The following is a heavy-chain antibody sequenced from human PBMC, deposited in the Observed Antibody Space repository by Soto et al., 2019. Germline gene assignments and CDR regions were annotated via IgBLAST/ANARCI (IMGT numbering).Heavy chain of an antibody. J-gene: IGHJ4*02. CDR1: GGSISSGGYY. V-gene: IGHV4-31*03. Sequence: QVQLQESGPGLVKPSQTLSLTCTVSGGSISSGGYYWSWIRQHPGKGLEWIGYIYYSGSTYYNPSLTSRVTISVDTSKTQFSLKLSSVTAADTAVYYCARDRTRYGYMVSWGQGTLVTVSS. CDR3: ARDRTRYGYMVS. D-gene: IGHD5-18*01. CDR2: IYYSGST.